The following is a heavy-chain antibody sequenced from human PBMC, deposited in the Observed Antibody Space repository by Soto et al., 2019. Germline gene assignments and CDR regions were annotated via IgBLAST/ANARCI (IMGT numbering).Heavy chain of an antibody. Sequence: QVQLVQSGAEVKKPGASVKVSCKASGYTFTSYNWTGVGQPLGKGFEWMGIINPSGGSTSYAQKFQGRVTMTRDTSTSTVYMELSSLRSEDTAVYYCASVYSSSSDGFYWGQGTLVTVSS. CDR1: GYTFTSYN. CDR3: ASVYSSSSDGFY. CDR2: INPSGGST. J-gene: IGHJ4*02. V-gene: IGHV1-46*03. D-gene: IGHD6-6*01.